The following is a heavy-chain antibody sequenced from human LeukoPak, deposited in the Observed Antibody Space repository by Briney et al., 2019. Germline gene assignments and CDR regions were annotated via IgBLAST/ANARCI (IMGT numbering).Heavy chain of an antibody. CDR1: GFTFSSYG. J-gene: IGHJ4*02. CDR3: AKGSRPSSGYYIFDY. D-gene: IGHD3-22*01. Sequence: GGSLRLSCAASGFTFSSYGMHWVRQAPGKGLEWVSAISGSGGSTYYADSVKGRFTISRDNPKNTLYLQMNSLRAEDTAVYYCAKGSRPSSGYYIFDYWGQGTLVTVSS. CDR2: ISGSGGST. V-gene: IGHV3-23*01.